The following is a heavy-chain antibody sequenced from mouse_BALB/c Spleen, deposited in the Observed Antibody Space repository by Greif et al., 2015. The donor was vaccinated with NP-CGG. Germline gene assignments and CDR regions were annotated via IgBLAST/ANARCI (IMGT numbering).Heavy chain of an antibody. Sequence: VKLMESGPGLVAPSQSLSITCTVSGFSLTSYGVHWVRQPPGKGLEWLGVIWAGGSTNYNSALMSRLSISKDNSKSXVFLKMNSLQTDDTAMYYCARGDGYSAWFAYWGQGTLVTVSA. CDR3: ARGDGYSAWFAY. J-gene: IGHJ3*01. D-gene: IGHD2-3*01. V-gene: IGHV2-9*02. CDR1: GFSLTSYG. CDR2: IWAGGST.